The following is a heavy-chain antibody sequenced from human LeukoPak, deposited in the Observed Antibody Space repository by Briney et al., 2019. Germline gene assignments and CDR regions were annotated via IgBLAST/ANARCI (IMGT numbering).Heavy chain of an antibody. V-gene: IGHV7-4-1*02. CDR1: GYTFTDYP. J-gene: IGHJ4*02. CDR3: ARDRSPPGYSSGWYEVDY. CDR2: INTNTGNP. Sequence: ASVKVSCKASGYTFTDYPMNWVRQAPGQGLEWMGWINTNTGNPTYAQGFTGRFVFSLDTSVSTAYLQISSLKAEDTAVYYCARDRSPPGYSSGWYEVDYWGQGTLVTVSS. D-gene: IGHD6-19*01.